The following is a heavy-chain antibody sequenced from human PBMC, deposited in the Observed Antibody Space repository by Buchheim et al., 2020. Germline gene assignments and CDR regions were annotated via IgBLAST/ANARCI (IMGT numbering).Heavy chain of an antibody. CDR3: AKRFDQRYFDY. CDR1: GFTFSDYH. Sequence: EVQLLESGGGLVQPGGSLRLSCAASGFTFSDYHMTWVRQAPGKGLEWVASITGSGSSIYYADSVKGRFTISRDNSKNTLDLQMNSVGAEDAAVYYCAKRFDQRYFDYWGQGTL. J-gene: IGHJ4*02. CDR2: ITGSGSSI. V-gene: IGHV3-23*01. D-gene: IGHD2-2*01.